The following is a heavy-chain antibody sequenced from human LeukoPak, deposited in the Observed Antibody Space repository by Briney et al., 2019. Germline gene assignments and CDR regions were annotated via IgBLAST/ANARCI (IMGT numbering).Heavy chain of an antibody. J-gene: IGHJ4*02. CDR1: GFTFSSYA. V-gene: IGHV3-23*01. CDR3: AKDGFYCSSTSCYGDY. CDR2: ISGSGGST. Sequence: GGPLRLSCAASGFTFSSYAMRWVRQAPGKGLEGVSAISGSGGSTYYADSVKGRFTISRDNSKTTLYLQMNSLRAEDTAVYYCAKDGFYCSSTSCYGDYWGQGTLVTVSS. D-gene: IGHD2-2*01.